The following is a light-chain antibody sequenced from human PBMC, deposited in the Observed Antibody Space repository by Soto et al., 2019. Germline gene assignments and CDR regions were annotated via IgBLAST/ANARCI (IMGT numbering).Light chain of an antibody. Sequence: EIVLTQSPATLSLSPGDRATLSCRASQSVRSDYLAWYQQKPGQAPRVIIFGVSTRATAIPDRFSGSGSGTDFTLTISRLEPEDFALYYCQQYGNSPLTFGGGTKVDIK. V-gene: IGKV3-20*01. CDR1: QSVRSDY. CDR3: QQYGNSPLT. J-gene: IGKJ4*01. CDR2: GVS.